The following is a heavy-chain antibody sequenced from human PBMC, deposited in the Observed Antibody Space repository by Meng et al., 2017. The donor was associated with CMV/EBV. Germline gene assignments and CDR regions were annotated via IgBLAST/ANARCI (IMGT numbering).Heavy chain of an antibody. CDR3: AKDDLRYY. Sequence: GESLEISCAASGFTFSSYGMHWVRQAPGKGLEWVAFIRYDGSNKYYADSVKGRFTISRDNSKNTLYLQMNSLRAEDTAVYYCAKDDLRYYWGQGTLVTVSS. CDR2: IRYDGSNK. V-gene: IGHV3-30*02. J-gene: IGHJ4*02. D-gene: IGHD2-21*02. CDR1: GFTFSSYG.